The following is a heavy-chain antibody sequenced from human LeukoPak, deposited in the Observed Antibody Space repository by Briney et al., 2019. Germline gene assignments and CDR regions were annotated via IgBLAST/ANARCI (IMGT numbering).Heavy chain of an antibody. CDR3: ARGEAVRDDFWSGPGGFDY. J-gene: IGHJ4*02. D-gene: IGHD3-3*01. CDR1: GGSFSGYY. V-gene: IGHV4-34*01. CDR2: INHSGST. Sequence: TSETLSLTCAVYGGSFSGYYWRWIRQPPGKGLEWIGEINHSGSTNYNPSLKSRVTISVDTSKNQFSLKLSSVTAADTAVYYCARGEAVRDDFWSGPGGFDYWGQGTLVTVSS.